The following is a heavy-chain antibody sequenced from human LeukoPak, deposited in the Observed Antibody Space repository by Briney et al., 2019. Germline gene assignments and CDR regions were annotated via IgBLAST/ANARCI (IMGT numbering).Heavy chain of an antibody. V-gene: IGHV3-30*18. Sequence: PGGSLRLSCAASGFTFSSYGMHWVRQAPGKGLEWVAVISYDGSNKYYADSVKGRFTISRDNSKNTLYLQMNSLRAEDTAVYYCAKEGGDSSSWYDSFDYWGQGTLVTVSS. CDR2: ISYDGSNK. CDR3: AKEGGDSSSWYDSFDY. J-gene: IGHJ4*02. CDR1: GFTFSSYG. D-gene: IGHD6-13*01.